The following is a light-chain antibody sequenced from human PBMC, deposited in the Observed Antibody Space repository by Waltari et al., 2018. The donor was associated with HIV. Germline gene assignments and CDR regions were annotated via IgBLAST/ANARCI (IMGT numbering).Light chain of an antibody. CDR2: GAS. J-gene: IGKJ1*01. CDR3: QQYNNWPET. Sequence: EKVMTQSPATLSVSPGERATLSCRASQSFSSNLAWYQQRPGQAPRLLIYGASTRATGIPARFSGSGSGTEFTLTISSLQSEDFAVYYCQQYNNWPETFGQGTKVEI. CDR1: QSFSSN. V-gene: IGKV3-15*01.